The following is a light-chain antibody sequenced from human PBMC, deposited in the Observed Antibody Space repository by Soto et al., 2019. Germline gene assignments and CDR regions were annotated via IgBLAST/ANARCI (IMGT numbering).Light chain of an antibody. Sequence: IHMTHSPSSLSASVLYRVTITCRSSQSISSYLNWYQQKPGKAPKLLIYAASSLQSGVPSRFSGSASGTDFTLTISSLQPEDVATYYCQQGKSFPLTFGGGTKVDIK. CDR1: QSISSY. CDR3: QQGKSFPLT. J-gene: IGKJ4*01. CDR2: AAS. V-gene: IGKV1-39*01.